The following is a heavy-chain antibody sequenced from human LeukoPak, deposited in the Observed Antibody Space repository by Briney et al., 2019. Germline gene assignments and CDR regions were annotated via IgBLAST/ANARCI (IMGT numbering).Heavy chain of an antibody. CDR3: ARGVIFLYGPYYMDV. D-gene: IGHD3-16*02. CDR2: INHSGST. J-gene: IGHJ6*03. V-gene: IGHV4-34*01. CDR1: GGSFGGYY. Sequence: SETLSLTCAVYGGSFGGYYWSWIRQPPGKGLEWIGEINHSGSTNYNLSLKSRVTISVATSKNQFSLKLSSVTAADTAVYYCARGVIFLYGPYYMDVWGKGTTVTISS.